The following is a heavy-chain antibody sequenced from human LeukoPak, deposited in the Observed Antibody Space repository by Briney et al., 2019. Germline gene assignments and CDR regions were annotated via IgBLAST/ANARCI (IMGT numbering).Heavy chain of an antibody. Sequence: RTGRSLRLSCAASGFTFSSYVMHWVRQDPGKGLEWVAIISYDGSNEYYADSVKGRFTISRDNSKNTLYLQMNSLRAADTAVYYCARVTGYRIEDYFDYWGQGTLVTVSS. D-gene: IGHD6-13*01. V-gene: IGHV3-30*04. CDR1: GFTFSSYV. J-gene: IGHJ4*02. CDR2: ISYDGSNE. CDR3: ARVTGYRIEDYFDY.